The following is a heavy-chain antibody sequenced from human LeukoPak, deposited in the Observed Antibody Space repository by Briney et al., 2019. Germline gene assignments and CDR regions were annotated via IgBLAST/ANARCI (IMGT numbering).Heavy chain of an antibody. Sequence: ASVKVSCKVSGYTLTELSMHWVRQAPRKGLEWMGGFDPEDGETIYAQKFQGRVTMTEDTSTDTAYMELSSLRSEDTAVYYCATGKDSSGWYDFDYWGQGTLVTVSS. CDR2: FDPEDGET. D-gene: IGHD6-19*01. CDR3: ATGKDSSGWYDFDY. J-gene: IGHJ4*02. CDR1: GYTLTELS. V-gene: IGHV1-24*01.